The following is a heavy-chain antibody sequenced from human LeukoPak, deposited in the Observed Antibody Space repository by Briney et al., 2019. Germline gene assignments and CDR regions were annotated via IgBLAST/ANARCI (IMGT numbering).Heavy chain of an antibody. D-gene: IGHD1-14*01. CDR2: IRYDGSNK. J-gene: IGHJ5*02. CDR1: GFTFSSYG. Sequence: GGSLRLSCAASGFTFSSYGMHWVRQAPGKGLEWVAFIRYDGSNKYYADSVKGRFTISRDNSKNTLYLQMNSLSAEDTAVYYCAKDTTPPKAGFDPWGQGTLVTVSS. V-gene: IGHV3-30*02. CDR3: AKDTTPPKAGFDP.